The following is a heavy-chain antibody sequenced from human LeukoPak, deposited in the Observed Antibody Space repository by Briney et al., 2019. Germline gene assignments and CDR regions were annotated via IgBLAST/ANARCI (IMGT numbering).Heavy chain of an antibody. J-gene: IGHJ3*02. CDR2: ISTSSGYI. CDR1: GFTFSSYS. V-gene: IGHV3-21*01. D-gene: IGHD4-11*01. CDR3: ARGYSNYGYAFDI. Sequence: PGGSLRLSCAASGFTFSSYSMNWVRQAPGKGLEWVSSISTSSGYIYYADSVKGRFTISRDNARNSLYLQMNSLRAEDTAVYYCARGYSNYGYAFDIWGQGTMVTVSS.